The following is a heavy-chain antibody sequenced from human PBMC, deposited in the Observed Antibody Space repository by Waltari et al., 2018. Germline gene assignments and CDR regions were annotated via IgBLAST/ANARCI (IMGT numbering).Heavy chain of an antibody. Sequence: QVQLQESGPGLVKPSQTLSLTCTVSGGSISSGDYYWSWIRPPPGKGLEWIGYIYYSGSTYYNPSLKSRVTISVDTSKNQFSLKLSSVTAADTAVYYCARDLGSTYYYDGSGYGFYYWGQGTLVTVSS. CDR1: GGSISSGDYY. D-gene: IGHD3-22*01. J-gene: IGHJ4*02. CDR3: ARDLGSTYYYDGSGYGFYY. V-gene: IGHV4-30-4*08. CDR2: IYYSGST.